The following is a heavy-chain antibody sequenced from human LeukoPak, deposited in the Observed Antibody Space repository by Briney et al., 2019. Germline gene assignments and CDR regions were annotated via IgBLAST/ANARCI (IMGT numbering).Heavy chain of an antibody. J-gene: IGHJ4*02. CDR2: ISANGQNT. CDR3: ARVDSGWSREGFDY. Sequence: GGSLRLSCTASGFSFTKFGMGWVRQAPGQGLEWVSFISANGQNTYYGDPVKGRFTISRDNSRTVFLLMNSLRAEDTAVYYCARVDSGWSREGFDYWGQGTLVTVSS. CDR1: GFSFTKFG. V-gene: IGHV3-23*01. D-gene: IGHD6-19*01.